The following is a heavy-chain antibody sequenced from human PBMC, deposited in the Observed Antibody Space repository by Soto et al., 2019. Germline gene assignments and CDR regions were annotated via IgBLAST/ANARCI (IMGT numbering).Heavy chain of an antibody. V-gene: IGHV3-7*01. CDR3: ARYRYMGYFDY. D-gene: IGHD5-18*01. CDR1: GFTFSSDW. J-gene: IGHJ4*02. Sequence: GGSLRLSCAASGFTFSSDWMSWVRQAPGKVLEWVANIKQDGSEKYYVDSVKGRFTISRDNAKNSLYLQMNSLRAEDTAVYYCARYRYMGYFDYWGQGTLVSVSS. CDR2: IKQDGSEK.